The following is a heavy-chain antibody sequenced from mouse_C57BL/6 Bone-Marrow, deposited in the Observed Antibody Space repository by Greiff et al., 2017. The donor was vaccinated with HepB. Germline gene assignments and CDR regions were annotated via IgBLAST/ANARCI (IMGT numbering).Heavy chain of an antibody. CDR3: AREGCDYYGSSPWFAY. Sequence: EVQLQQSGPELVKPGASVKISCKASGYTFTDYYMNWVKQSHGKSLEWIGDINPNNGGTSYNQKFKGKATLTVDKSSSTAYMELRSLTSEDSAVYYCAREGCDYYGSSPWFAYWGQGTLVTVSA. D-gene: IGHD1-1*01. J-gene: IGHJ3*01. CDR2: INPNNGGT. V-gene: IGHV1-26*01. CDR1: GYTFTDYY.